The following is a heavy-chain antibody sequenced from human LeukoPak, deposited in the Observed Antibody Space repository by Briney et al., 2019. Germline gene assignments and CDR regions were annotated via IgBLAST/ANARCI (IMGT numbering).Heavy chain of an antibody. CDR3: ARPRFASTSGYFQH. D-gene: IGHD1-1*01. CDR2: IYYSGST. Sequence: SETLSLTCTVSGGSISSYYWNWMRQPPGKGLEWIGDIYYSGSTNYNPSLKSRVAISVDTSKNQFSLELNSVTAADTAVYYCARPRFASTSGYFQHWGQGTLVTVSS. CDR1: GGSISSYY. V-gene: IGHV4-59*01. J-gene: IGHJ1*01.